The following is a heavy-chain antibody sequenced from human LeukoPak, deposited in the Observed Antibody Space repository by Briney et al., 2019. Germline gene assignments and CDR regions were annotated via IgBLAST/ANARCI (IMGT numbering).Heavy chain of an antibody. V-gene: IGHV4-59*01. J-gene: IGHJ5*02. D-gene: IGHD6-19*01. CDR2: IYYTGST. Sequence: PSETLSLTCAVPGGSITNDYWSWIRQPPGRGLEWIGYIYYTGSTNYSPSLKSRVTISVDTSKNQFSLKLNSVTAADTAVYYCARPQWLVTMGPWFDPWGQGTLVTVSS. CDR3: ARPQWLVTMGPWFDP. CDR1: GGSITNDY.